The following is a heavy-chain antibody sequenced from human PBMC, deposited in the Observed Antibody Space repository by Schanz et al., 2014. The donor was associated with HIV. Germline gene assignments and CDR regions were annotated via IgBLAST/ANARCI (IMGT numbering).Heavy chain of an antibody. CDR3: ARDNSGYYCPPTCYYYGMDV. Sequence: QVQLVQSGAEVKKPGSSVKVSCKASGGTVSSNAISWVRQAPGQGLEWMGGIIPIFGTANYAQKFQGRVRITADKSTSTAYMELSSLRSEDTAVYYCARDNSGYYCPPTCYYYGMDVWGQGTTVTVSS. CDR2: IIPIFGTA. CDR1: GGTVSSNA. V-gene: IGHV1-69*06. J-gene: IGHJ6*02. D-gene: IGHD3-22*01.